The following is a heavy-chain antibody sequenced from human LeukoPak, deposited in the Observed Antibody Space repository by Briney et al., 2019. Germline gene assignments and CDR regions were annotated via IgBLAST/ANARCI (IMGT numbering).Heavy chain of an antibody. CDR2: INHSGST. J-gene: IGHJ5*02. V-gene: IGHV4-34*01. D-gene: IGHD1-26*01. CDR3: ARDQSGEWELLSGWWFDP. CDR1: GGSFSGYY. Sequence: PSETLSLTCAVYGGSFSGYYWSWIRQPPGKGLEWIGEINHSGSTNYNPSLKSRVTISVDTSKNQFSLKLSSVTAADTAVYYCARDQSGEWELLSGWWFDPWGQGTLVTVSS.